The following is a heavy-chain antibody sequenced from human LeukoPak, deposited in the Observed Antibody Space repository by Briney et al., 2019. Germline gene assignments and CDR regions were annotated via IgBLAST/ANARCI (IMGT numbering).Heavy chain of an antibody. CDR2: INPSGGST. CDR1: GYTFTGYY. V-gene: IGHV1-46*01. Sequence: ASVKVSCKASGYTFTGYYMHWVRQAPGQGLEWMGIINPSGGSTSYAQKFQGRVTMTRDMSTSTVYMELSSLRSEDTAVYYCARDPLAVAANGPFDYWGQGTLVTVSS. D-gene: IGHD6-19*01. J-gene: IGHJ4*02. CDR3: ARDPLAVAANGPFDY.